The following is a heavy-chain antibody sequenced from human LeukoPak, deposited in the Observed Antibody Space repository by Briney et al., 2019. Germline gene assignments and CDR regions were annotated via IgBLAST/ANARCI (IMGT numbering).Heavy chain of an antibody. V-gene: IGHV3-53*01. Sequence: GGSLRLSCAASGFTVSSIYMSWVRQAPGKGLEWVSVIYSGGNTYYADSVKGRFTISRDNSKNTLYLQMNSLSAEDTAVYYCARGASNSGSYYNWFDPWGQGTLVSVSS. CDR1: GFTVSSIY. CDR2: IYSGGNT. CDR3: ARGASNSGSYYNWFDP. J-gene: IGHJ5*02. D-gene: IGHD1-26*01.